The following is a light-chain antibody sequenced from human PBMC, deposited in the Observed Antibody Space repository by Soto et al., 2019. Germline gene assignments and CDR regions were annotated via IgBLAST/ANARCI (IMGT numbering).Light chain of an antibody. J-gene: IGLJ6*01. V-gene: IGLV2-14*03. CDR2: DVS. CDR1: NNDFSVYNF. Sequence: QSVLTQPASVSGSPGQSITISCTGTNNDFSVYNFVSWYQHHPGKAPKLIIYDVSNRPSGVSNRFSGSKSGNTASLTISGLQAEYEADYYCNSYSSISSVFGTGTKLTVL. CDR3: NSYSSISSV.